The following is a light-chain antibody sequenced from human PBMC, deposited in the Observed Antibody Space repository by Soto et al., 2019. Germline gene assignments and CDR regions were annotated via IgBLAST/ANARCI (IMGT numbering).Light chain of an antibody. V-gene: IGKV3-20*01. J-gene: IGKJ1*01. Sequence: EIVLTQSPVTLSLSPGERATLSCRASQTISSSYLAWYQQRLGQAPRLLIYDASNRATGIPDRFSGRGSGTDFTLTISRLEPEDFAVYYCQQYDTSPWTFGQGTKVEIK. CDR1: QTISSSY. CDR2: DAS. CDR3: QQYDTSPWT.